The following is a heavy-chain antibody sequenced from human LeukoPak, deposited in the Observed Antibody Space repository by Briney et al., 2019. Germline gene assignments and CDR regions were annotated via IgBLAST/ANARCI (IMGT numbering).Heavy chain of an antibody. D-gene: IGHD3-10*01. CDR3: ARPGYGSGSYYYY. J-gene: IGHJ4*02. Sequence: PGGSLRLSCAASGFTFSSYSMNWVRQAPGKGLEWVSSISSSISYKYYADSVKGRFTISRYNAKNSLYLQINSLRAEDTAVYYCARPGYGSGSYYYYWGQGTLVTVSS. V-gene: IGHV3-21*01. CDR2: ISSSISYK. CDR1: GFTFSSYS.